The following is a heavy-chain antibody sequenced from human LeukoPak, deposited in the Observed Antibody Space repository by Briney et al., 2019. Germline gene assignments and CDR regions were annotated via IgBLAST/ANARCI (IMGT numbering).Heavy chain of an antibody. CDR1: GGTFSSYA. CDR3: ARGWLAETTVVTPYNY. V-gene: IGHV1-69*13. J-gene: IGHJ4*02. Sequence: ASVKVSCKASGGTFSSYAISWVRQAPGQGLEWMGGIIPIFGTANYAQKFQDRVTITAVESMSTVYMELSSLRSEDTAVYYCARGWLAETTVVTPYNYWGQGTLVTVSS. CDR2: IIPIFGTA. D-gene: IGHD4-23*01.